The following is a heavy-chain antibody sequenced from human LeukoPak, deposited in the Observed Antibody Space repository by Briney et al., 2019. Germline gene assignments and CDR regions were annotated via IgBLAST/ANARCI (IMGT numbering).Heavy chain of an antibody. CDR1: GFTVSSNS. CDR3: AKSSMITLGGVIVQFDY. Sequence: GGSLRLSCTVSGFTVSSNSMSWVRQAPGKGLEWVSAISGSGGSTYYADSVKGRFTISRDNSKNTLYLQMNSLRAEDTAVYYCAKSSMITLGGVIVQFDYWGQGTLVTVSS. D-gene: IGHD3-16*02. J-gene: IGHJ4*02. CDR2: ISGSGGST. V-gene: IGHV3-23*01.